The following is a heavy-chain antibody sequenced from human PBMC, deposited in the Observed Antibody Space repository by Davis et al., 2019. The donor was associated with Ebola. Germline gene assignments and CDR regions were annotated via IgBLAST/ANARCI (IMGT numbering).Heavy chain of an antibody. CDR2: IYHSGST. CDR3: ARGPGYYYDSSGYYSSYYYMDV. J-gene: IGHJ6*03. CDR1: GYSISSGYY. Sequence: PGGSLRLSCTVSGYSISSGYYWGWIRQPPGKGLEWIGSIYHSGSTYYNPSLKSRVTISVDTSKNQFSLKLSSVTAADTAVYYCARGPGYYYDSSGYYSSYYYMDVWGKGTTVTVSS. V-gene: IGHV4-38-2*02. D-gene: IGHD3-22*01.